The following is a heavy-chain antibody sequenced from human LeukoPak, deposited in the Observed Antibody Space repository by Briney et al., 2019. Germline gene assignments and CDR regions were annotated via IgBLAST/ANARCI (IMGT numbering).Heavy chain of an antibody. CDR3: PVGASGTPYNDFDP. Sequence: SETLSLTCSVSGASIGTYYWRFVRQPPGKGLEWTGYINYNGRTEYSPSIKGRVTLSIDMTKSQFSLILTSVIAADTAVYYCPVGASGTPYNDFDPRGKGTPVTV. J-gene: IGHJ5*02. CDR1: GASIGTYY. CDR2: INYNGRT. V-gene: IGHV4-59*01. D-gene: IGHD1-1*01.